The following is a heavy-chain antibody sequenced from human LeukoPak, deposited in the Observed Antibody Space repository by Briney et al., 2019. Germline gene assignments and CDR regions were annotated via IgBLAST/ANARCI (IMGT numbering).Heavy chain of an antibody. D-gene: IGHD1-26*01. CDR1: GFTFSSYE. Sequence: PGGSLRLSCAASGFTFSSYEMNWVRQAPGKGLEWVANIKQDGSEKYYGDSVKGRFTISRDNAKNSLYLQMNSLRVEDTSVYYCARLRGLYSGTYRYQTAFEFWGQGSLLTVSS. V-gene: IGHV3-7*01. J-gene: IGHJ4*02. CDR3: ARLRGLYSGTYRYQTAFEF. CDR2: IKQDGSEK.